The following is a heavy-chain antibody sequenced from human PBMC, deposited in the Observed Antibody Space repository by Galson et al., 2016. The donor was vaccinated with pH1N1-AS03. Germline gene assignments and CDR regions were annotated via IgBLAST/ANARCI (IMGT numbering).Heavy chain of an antibody. V-gene: IGHV2-5*01. J-gene: IGHJ4*02. Sequence: PALVKPTQTLTLTCTFSGFSLTTRGVGVGWIRQPPGKALEWLALIYWTEGKHYSPSLQSRLAITMDTSKNHVLLTMTNTDPVDTGTYYCARVPRLWSGFDSWGQGTLVTVSS. CDR1: GFSLTTRGVG. D-gene: IGHD3-3*01. CDR2: IYWTEGK. CDR3: ARVPRLWSGFDS.